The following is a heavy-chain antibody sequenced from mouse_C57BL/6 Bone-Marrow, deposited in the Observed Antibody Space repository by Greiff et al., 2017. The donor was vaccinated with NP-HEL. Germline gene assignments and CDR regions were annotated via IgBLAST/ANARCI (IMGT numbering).Heavy chain of an antibody. V-gene: IGHV2-6-1*01. CDR3: ARQRYDGYYEDYAMDY. CDR2: IWSDGST. D-gene: IGHD2-3*01. J-gene: IGHJ4*01. Sequence: VQLVESGPGLVAPSQSLSITCTVSGFSLTSYGVHWVRQPPGKGLEWLVVIWSDGSTTYNSALKSRLSISKDNSKSQVFLKMNSLQTDDTAMYYCARQRYDGYYEDYAMDYWGQGTSVTVSS. CDR1: GFSLTSYG.